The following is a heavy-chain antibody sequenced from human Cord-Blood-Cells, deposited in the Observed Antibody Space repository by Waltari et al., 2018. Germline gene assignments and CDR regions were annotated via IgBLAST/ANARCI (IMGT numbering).Heavy chain of an antibody. CDR1: GYTFTGYY. V-gene: IGHV1-2*02. CDR2: INPNSGGT. CDR3: ARGTELGLYAFDI. D-gene: IGHD2-8*01. Sequence: QVQLVPSGAEVKKPGASVKVSCKASGYTFTGYYIHGVRKAPGQGLEWMGWINPNSGGTNYAQKFQGRVTMTRDTSISTAYMELSRLRSDDTAVYYCARGTELGLYAFDIWGQGTMVTVSS. J-gene: IGHJ3*02.